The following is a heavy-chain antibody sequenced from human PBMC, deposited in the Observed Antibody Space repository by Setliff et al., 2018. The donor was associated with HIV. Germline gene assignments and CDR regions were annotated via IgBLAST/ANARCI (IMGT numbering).Heavy chain of an antibody. V-gene: IGHV4-59*11. CDR1: GASITSHY. CDR3: AKGAGFYGDYTFDY. J-gene: IGHJ4*02. CDR2: IYSTGST. Sequence: SETLSLTCTVSGASITSHYWSWIRQSPGRELEWIGYIYSTGSTNYNPSLQSRVSISMDASKNKFSLKVTSVTSADTAVYYCAKGAGFYGDYTFDYWGPGNLVTV. D-gene: IGHD4-17*01.